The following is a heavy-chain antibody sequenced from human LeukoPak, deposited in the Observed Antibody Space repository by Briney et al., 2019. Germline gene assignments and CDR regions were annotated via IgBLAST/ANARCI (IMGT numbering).Heavy chain of an antibody. CDR2: ISSSSSYI. Sequence: GGSLRLSCAASGFTFSSYSMNWVRQAPGKGLEWVSSISSSSSYIYYADSVEGRFTISRDNAKNSLYLQMNSLRAEDTAVYYCARDGSGDIVVVPAAMDYWGQGTLVTVSS. CDR3: ARDGSGDIVVVPAAMDY. J-gene: IGHJ4*02. V-gene: IGHV3-21*01. CDR1: GFTFSSYS. D-gene: IGHD2-2*01.